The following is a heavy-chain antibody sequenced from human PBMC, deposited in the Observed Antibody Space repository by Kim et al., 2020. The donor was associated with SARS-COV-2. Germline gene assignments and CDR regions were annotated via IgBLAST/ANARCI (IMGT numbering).Heavy chain of an antibody. Sequence: RDTPSLKSRITITKDTSTNQVVLTMTNMDPVDTATYYCAHRRGLVGAYDYWGQGTLVTVSS. J-gene: IGHJ4*02. D-gene: IGHD1-26*01. CDR3: AHRRGLVGAYDY. V-gene: IGHV2-5*01.